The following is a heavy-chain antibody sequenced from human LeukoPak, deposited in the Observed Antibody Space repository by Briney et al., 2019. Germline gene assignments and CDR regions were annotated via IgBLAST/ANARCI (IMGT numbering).Heavy chain of an antibody. V-gene: IGHV4-4*02. CDR1: GGSVSSTNS. D-gene: IGHD2-21*02. CDR3: ARVDPPRRLDY. CDR2: IYDRGSA. J-gene: IGHJ4*02. Sequence: SETLSLTCAVSGGSVSSTNSWSWVRQSPGKGLEWIGEIYDRGSANYNPSLRSRVTMSLDKSKNQFSLKLSSVTAADTAVYYCARVDPPRRLDYWGQGTLVTVSS.